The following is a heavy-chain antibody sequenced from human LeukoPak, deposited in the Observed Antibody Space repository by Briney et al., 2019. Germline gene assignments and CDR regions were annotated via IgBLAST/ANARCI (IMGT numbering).Heavy chain of an antibody. D-gene: IGHD3-10*01. CDR1: GFTFSNYA. CDR3: ARGSGNSFDY. V-gene: IGHV3-48*02. J-gene: IGHJ4*02. CDR2: ISSSSSAM. Sequence: GGSLRLSCAVSGFTFSNYAMNWVRQAPGKGLEWVSYISSSSSAMYYADSMKGRFTISRDNAKNSLYLQMNNLRDEDTAVYYCARGSGNSFDYWGQGALVTVSS.